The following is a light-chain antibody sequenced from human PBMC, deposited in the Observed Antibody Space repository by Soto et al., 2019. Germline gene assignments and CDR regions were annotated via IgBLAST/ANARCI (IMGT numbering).Light chain of an antibody. J-gene: IGKJ1*01. CDR2: GAS. Sequence: VMTQSPATLSVSPGERATLSCRASQSVSSNLAWYQQKPGQAPRLLIYGASTRATGIPARFSGSGSGTEFTLTFSSLQSEDFEVYSCQPYNNWPPTVGPGTTV. CDR1: QSVSSN. V-gene: IGKV3-15*01. CDR3: QPYNNWPPT.